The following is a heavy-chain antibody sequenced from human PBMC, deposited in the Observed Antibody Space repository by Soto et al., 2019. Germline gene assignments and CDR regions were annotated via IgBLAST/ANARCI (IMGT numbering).Heavy chain of an antibody. CDR3: ARDGIGSGSLLSYFDY. CDR1: GFTFSSYS. CDR2: ISSSSSYI. D-gene: IGHD3-10*01. Sequence: GGSLRLSCAASGFTFSSYSMNWVRQAPGKGLEWVSSISSSSSYIYYADSVKGRFTISRDNAKNSLYLQMNSLRAEDTAVYYCARDGIGSGSLLSYFDYWGQGTLVTVSS. J-gene: IGHJ4*02. V-gene: IGHV3-21*01.